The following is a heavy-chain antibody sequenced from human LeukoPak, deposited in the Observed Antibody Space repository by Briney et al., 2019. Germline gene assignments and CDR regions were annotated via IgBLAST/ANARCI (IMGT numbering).Heavy chain of an antibody. D-gene: IGHD1-26*01. V-gene: IGHV3-30*03. J-gene: IGHJ6*02. CDR1: GFTFSSYG. Sequence: GRSLRLSCAASGFTFSSYGMHWVRQAPGKGLEWVAVISYDGSNKYYADSVKGRFTISRDNSKNTLYLQMNSLRAEDTAVYYCASIVGATYYYGMDVWGQGTTVTVSS. CDR2: ISYDGSNK. CDR3: ASIVGATYYYGMDV.